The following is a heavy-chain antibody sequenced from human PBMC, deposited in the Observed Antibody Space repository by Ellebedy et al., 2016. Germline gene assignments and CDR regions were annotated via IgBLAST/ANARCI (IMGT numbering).Heavy chain of an antibody. J-gene: IGHJ4*02. CDR1: GFTFSSYS. Sequence: GGSLRISXAASGFTFSSYSMNWVRQAPGKGLEWVSYISNSGSPTYYADSVKGRFTIFRDNAKKSLYLQMNSLRAEDTAVYYCVRGFDIFDYWGQGTLVTVSS. CDR2: ISNSGSPT. V-gene: IGHV3-48*01. CDR3: VRGFDIFDY.